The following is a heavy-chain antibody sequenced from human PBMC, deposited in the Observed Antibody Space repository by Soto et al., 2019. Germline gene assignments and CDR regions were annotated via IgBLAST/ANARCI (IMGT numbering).Heavy chain of an antibody. Sequence: QVQLVQSGAEVKEPGDSVRVSCEASGYTFTAYYIHWVRRAPGQGLEWMGWINPKFGDTTYAQDFQGRFYRTRAMSISTVYMELSRLTSDDTAIYYCARNMDYYYGRGSGDGHGVWGQGTTVTVFS. CDR2: INPKFGDT. V-gene: IGHV1-2*02. CDR3: ARNMDYYYGRGSGDGHGV. CDR1: GYTFTAYY. J-gene: IGHJ6*02. D-gene: IGHD3-10*02.